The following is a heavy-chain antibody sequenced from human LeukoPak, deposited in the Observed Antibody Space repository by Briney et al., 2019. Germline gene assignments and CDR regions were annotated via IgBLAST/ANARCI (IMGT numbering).Heavy chain of an antibody. D-gene: IGHD6-13*01. V-gene: IGHV3-7*01. CDR1: GFSFSRYW. J-gene: IGHJ6*03. CDR3: ARAHPTSSSWSPHHYYYYMDV. Sequence: PGGSLRLSCAASGFSFSRYWMSWVRQAPVRGLEWVANIKPDGSEIYYVDSVKGRFTISRDNAKNAVYLQMNSLRAEDTAVYYCARAHPTSSSWSPHHYYYYMDVWGKGTTVTVSS. CDR2: IKPDGSEI.